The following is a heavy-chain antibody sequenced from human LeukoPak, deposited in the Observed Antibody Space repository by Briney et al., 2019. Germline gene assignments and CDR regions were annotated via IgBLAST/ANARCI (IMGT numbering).Heavy chain of an antibody. V-gene: IGHV1-46*01. CDR2: INPSGGST. J-gene: IGHJ3*02. CDR1: GYTFTSYY. CDR3: ATRAMVRYAFDI. Sequence: GASVKVSCKASGYTFTSYYMHRVRQAPGQGLEWMGIINPSGGSTSYAQKFQGRVTMTRDTSTSTVYMELSSLRSEDTAVYYCATRAMVRYAFDIWGQGTMVTVSS. D-gene: IGHD3-10*01.